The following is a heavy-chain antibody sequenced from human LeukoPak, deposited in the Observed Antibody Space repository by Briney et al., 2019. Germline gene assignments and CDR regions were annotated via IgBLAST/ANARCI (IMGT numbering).Heavy chain of an antibody. CDR1: GGSFSDYY. D-gene: IGHD5-18*01. Sequence: PSETLSLTCAVYGGSFSDYYWSWIRQPPGKGLEWMGQINHSGTTNYNPSLTSRVTISVDTSRNQFSLKLSSVTAADTAVYYCARVDTAMSAFDPWGQGTLVTVSS. CDR2: INHSGTT. CDR3: ARVDTAMSAFDP. J-gene: IGHJ5*02. V-gene: IGHV4-34*01.